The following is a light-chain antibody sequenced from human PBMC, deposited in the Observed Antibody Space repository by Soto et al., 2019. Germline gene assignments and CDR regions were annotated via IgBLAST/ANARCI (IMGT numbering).Light chain of an antibody. Sequence: EIVLTQSPGTLSLSPGERATLSCRANQTINNNYFAWYQQKHGQAPRLLLYGASSRATGIPVRFSGSGSGTDFTLTIPRLEHEDFAVYYCHQYGSSVLTFGGGTTVEVK. CDR1: QTINNNY. J-gene: IGKJ4*01. V-gene: IGKV3-20*01. CDR3: HQYGSSVLT. CDR2: GAS.